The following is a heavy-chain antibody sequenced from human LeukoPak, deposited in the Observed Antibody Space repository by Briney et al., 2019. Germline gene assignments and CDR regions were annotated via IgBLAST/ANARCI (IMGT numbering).Heavy chain of an antibody. J-gene: IGHJ4*02. V-gene: IGHV3-23*01. D-gene: IGHD3-9*01. CDR3: AKWGDYDVLTGYYDSDY. CDR1: GFTFKNYA. Sequence: PGASLRLSCAAPGFTFKNYAMTWVRQAPGKGLQWVSAISGRDDSTYYADSVKGRFTISRDISKNTLFLQMNNLRADDTAVYYCAKWGDYDVLTGYYDSDYWGQGTLVTVSS. CDR2: ISGRDDST.